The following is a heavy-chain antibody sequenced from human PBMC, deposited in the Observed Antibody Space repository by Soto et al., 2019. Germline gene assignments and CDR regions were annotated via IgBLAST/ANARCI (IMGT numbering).Heavy chain of an antibody. Sequence: EVQLVESGGGLVQPGGSLRLSCAASGFTFSDHYMDWVRQAPGKGLEWVGRTRNKANSYTTEYAASVKGRFTISRDDSKTSLYLQMNSLKTEDTAVYYGARGVLRFLDPVGGGLDPWGQGTLVTVSS. CDR3: ARGVLRFLDPVGGGLDP. V-gene: IGHV3-72*01. CDR1: GFTFSDHY. CDR2: TRNKANSYTT. J-gene: IGHJ5*02. D-gene: IGHD3-3*01.